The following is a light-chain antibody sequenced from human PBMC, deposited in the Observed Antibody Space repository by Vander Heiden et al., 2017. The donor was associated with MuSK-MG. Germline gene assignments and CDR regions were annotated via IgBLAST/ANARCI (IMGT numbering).Light chain of an antibody. CDR2: SAS. V-gene: IGKV1-39*01. Sequence: DIQLTQSPSSLSASVGDRVTITCRASQSVCDYLNWYQQKAVKAPKVLVYSASTLHSGVPSRFSRSGSGTDFTLTISSLQPEHFASYSCQQTDSSPQTFGPGTNLEI. CDR1: QSVCDY. CDR3: QQTDSSPQT. J-gene: IGKJ2*01.